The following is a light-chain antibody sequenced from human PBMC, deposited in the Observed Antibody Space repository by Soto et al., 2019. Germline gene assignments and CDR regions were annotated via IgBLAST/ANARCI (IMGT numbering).Light chain of an antibody. J-gene: IGKJ1*01. CDR2: GQS. CDR1: QGVXTN. CDR3: QQYNKWPTWT. Sequence: IVLTQSPATLSVSPGESATLSCRASQGVXTNMGWYEGKPGQAPRILIXGQSTRATGIPARFIGSGSGKDFTLTISSLQSEYFSVYYCQQYNKWPTWTFGQGTKVDIK. V-gene: IGKV3-15*01.